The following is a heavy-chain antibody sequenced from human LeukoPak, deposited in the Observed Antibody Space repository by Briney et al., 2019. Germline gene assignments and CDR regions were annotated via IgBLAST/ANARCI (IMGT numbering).Heavy chain of an antibody. Sequence: GGSLRLSCEASGFTFSSYSMNWVRQAPGKGLEWVASISSGSYHIYYADALKGRFTISRDNAKNSLYLQTDSLRVEDSAVYYCVRSTRGTSPVYWGQGTLVTVSS. J-gene: IGHJ4*02. V-gene: IGHV3-21*01. CDR3: VRSTRGTSPVY. CDR2: ISSGSYHI. CDR1: GFTFSSYS. D-gene: IGHD5/OR15-5a*01.